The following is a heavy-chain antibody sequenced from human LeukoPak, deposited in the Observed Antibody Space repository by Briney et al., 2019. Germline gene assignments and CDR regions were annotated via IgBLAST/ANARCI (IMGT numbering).Heavy chain of an antibody. D-gene: IGHD5-18*01. J-gene: IGHJ4*02. CDR3: ARDGLHTAHFDY. Sequence: GGSLRLSCAASGFTFSTYTMNWVRQAPGKGLEWVSTVSDSSDVHYSDSVKGRFTISRDNARNSLYLQMNSLRDEDTAVYYCARDGLHTAHFDYWGQGALVTVSS. V-gene: IGHV3-48*02. CDR1: GFTFSTYT. CDR2: VSDSSDV.